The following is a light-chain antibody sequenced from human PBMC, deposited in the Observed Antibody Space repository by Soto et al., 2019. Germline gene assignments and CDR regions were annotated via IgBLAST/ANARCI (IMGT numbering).Light chain of an antibody. J-gene: IGLJ1*01. V-gene: IGLV2-14*01. CDR3: SSYTTSSPYV. Sequence: QSALTQPASVSGSPGQSVTISCTGTSNDVGGYYYVCWYQQHPGTAPKLVNYEVSHRPSVISGCFSGSKSGNTASLTISGLQVDDEADYFCSSYTTSSPYVFGAGTKVTVL. CDR1: SNDVGGYYY. CDR2: EVS.